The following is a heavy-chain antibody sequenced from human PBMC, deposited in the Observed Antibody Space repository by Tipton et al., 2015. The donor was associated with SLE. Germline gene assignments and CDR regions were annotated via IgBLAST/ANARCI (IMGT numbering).Heavy chain of an antibody. CDR2: IYSGGSST. D-gene: IGHD3-3*01. CDR3: AKDQPIFGSADI. V-gene: IGHV3-23*03. J-gene: IGHJ3*02. Sequence: SLRLSCAASGFTFSSYAMSWVRQAPGKGLEWVSVIYSGGSSTYYADSVKGRFTISRDNSKNTLYLQMNSLRAEDPAVYYYAKDQPIFGSADIWGQGTMVTVSS. CDR1: GFTFSSYA.